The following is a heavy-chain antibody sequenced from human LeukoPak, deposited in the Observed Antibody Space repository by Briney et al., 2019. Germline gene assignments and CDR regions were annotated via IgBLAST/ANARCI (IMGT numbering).Heavy chain of an antibody. Sequence: ASETLSLTCAVSGGSIGSGGYSWSWIRQPPGKGLEWIGYIYHSGSTNYNPSLKSRVTISVDRSKNQFSLKLSSVTAADTAVYYCARAVPVYCSRSTCYGDRDAFDIWGQGTMVTVSS. J-gene: IGHJ3*02. CDR2: IYHSGST. CDR1: GGSIGSGGYS. D-gene: IGHD2-2*01. CDR3: ARAVPVYCSRSTCYGDRDAFDI. V-gene: IGHV4-30-2*01.